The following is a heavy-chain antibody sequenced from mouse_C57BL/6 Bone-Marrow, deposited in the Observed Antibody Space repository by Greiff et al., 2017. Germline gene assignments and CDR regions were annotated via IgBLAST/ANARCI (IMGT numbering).Heavy chain of an antibody. J-gene: IGHJ1*03. V-gene: IGHV5-6*02. CDR3: ARRGTSWYFDV. CDR1: GFTFSSYG. CDR2: ISSGGSYT. Sequence: EVKVVESGGDLVKPGGSLKLSCAASGFTFSSYGMSWVRQTPDKRLEWVATISSGGSYTYYPDSVKGRFTISRDNAKNTLYLQMSRLKSEDTAMYYCARRGTSWYFDVWGTGTTVTVSS. D-gene: IGHD3-3*01.